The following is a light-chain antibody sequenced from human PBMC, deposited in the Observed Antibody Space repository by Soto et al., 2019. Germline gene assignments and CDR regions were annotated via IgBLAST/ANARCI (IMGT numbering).Light chain of an antibody. J-gene: IGLJ1*01. V-gene: IGLV2-14*01. CDR2: DVS. Sequence: QSALTQPAPVSGSPGQSITISCTGTSSDVGGYNYVSWYQQHPGKAPKFMIYDVSNRPSGVSNRFSGSKSGNTASLTISGLQAEDEADYYCSSYTSRNTYVFGTGTKLTVL. CDR1: SSDVGGYNY. CDR3: SSYTSRNTYV.